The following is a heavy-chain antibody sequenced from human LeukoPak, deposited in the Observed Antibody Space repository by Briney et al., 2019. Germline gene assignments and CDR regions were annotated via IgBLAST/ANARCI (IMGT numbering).Heavy chain of an antibody. Sequence: GGSLRLSCAASGFTFDDYDMSWVRQAPGKGLEWVSGINWKGGSTGYADSVKGRFTISRDNAKNSLYLQMNSLRAEDTALYYCARDGRIAAAGKVYSYYHMDVWGKGTTVTVSS. V-gene: IGHV3-20*04. CDR2: INWKGGST. CDR1: GFTFDDYD. CDR3: ARDGRIAAAGKVYSYYHMDV. J-gene: IGHJ6*03. D-gene: IGHD6-25*01.